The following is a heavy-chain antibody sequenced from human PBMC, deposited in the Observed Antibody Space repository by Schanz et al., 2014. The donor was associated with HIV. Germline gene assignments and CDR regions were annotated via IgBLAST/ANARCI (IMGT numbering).Heavy chain of an antibody. J-gene: IGHJ6*02. CDR2: ISWSETKI. CDR1: GFPFSNFA. Sequence: EVQLLESGGGLVQPGGSLRLSCVASGFPFSNFAMSWVRQDPGRGRGWVSGISWSETKIGYADSVKGRFTISRDNAKKFLYLQMNSLRIEDTAVYYCVKAALTGTPADYFYGLDFWGQGTTVTVS. CDR3: VKAALTGTPADYFYGLDF. D-gene: IGHD1-20*01. V-gene: IGHV3-23*01.